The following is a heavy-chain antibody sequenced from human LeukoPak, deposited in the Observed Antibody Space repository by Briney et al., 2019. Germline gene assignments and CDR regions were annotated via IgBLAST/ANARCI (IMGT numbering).Heavy chain of an antibody. CDR1: GGSISSGDYS. D-gene: IGHD1-26*01. CDR3: TSHGEVHYNSGWGATYGH. CDR2: IYYSGST. V-gene: IGHV4-30-4*07. J-gene: IGHJ4*02. Sequence: SETLSLTCAVSGGSISSGDYSWSWIRQPPGKGLEWIGNIYYSGSTYYNPSLKSRVNISVDTSKNQFSLKLTSVTTEDTAVYYCTSHGEVHYNSGWGATYGHWGRGTLVTVSS.